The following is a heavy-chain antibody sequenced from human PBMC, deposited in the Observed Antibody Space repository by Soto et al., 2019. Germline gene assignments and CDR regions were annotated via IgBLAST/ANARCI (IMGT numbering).Heavy chain of an antibody. CDR2: ISAYNGNT. Sequence: VASVKVSCKASGYTFTSYGISWVRQAPGQGLEWMGWISAYNGNTNYAQKLQGRVTMTTDTSTSTAYMELRSLRSDDTAVYYCAREGAPYSSSSRGDFDYWGRGTLVTVSS. CDR3: AREGAPYSSSSRGDFDY. D-gene: IGHD6-6*01. J-gene: IGHJ4*02. V-gene: IGHV1-18*01. CDR1: GYTFTSYG.